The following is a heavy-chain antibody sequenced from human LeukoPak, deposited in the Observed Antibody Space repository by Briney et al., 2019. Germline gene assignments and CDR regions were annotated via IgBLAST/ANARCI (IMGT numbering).Heavy chain of an antibody. Sequence: GGSLRLSCAASGFTVSSNYMSWVRQAPGKGLEWVSVIYSGGSTYYADSVKGRYTISRDNSKNTLYLQMNSLRAEDTAVYYCARDPASGSSDFDYWGQGTLVTVSS. D-gene: IGHD1-26*01. J-gene: IGHJ4*02. V-gene: IGHV3-66*01. CDR2: IYSGGST. CDR3: ARDPASGSSDFDY. CDR1: GFTVSSNY.